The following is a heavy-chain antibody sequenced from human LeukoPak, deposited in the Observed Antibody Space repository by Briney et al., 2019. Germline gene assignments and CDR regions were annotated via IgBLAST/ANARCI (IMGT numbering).Heavy chain of an antibody. D-gene: IGHD6-19*01. CDR2: IKQDGSER. J-gene: IGHJ4*02. CDR3: ATGAGCGY. CDR1: GFTFSSYW. V-gene: IGHV3-7*03. Sequence: PGGSLRLSCAASGFTFSSYWMTRVRQAPGKGLEWVANIKQDGSERNYVDSVKGRFTISRDNAKNSLYLQMNTLRDEDTAVYYCATGAGCGYWGQGTLVTVFS.